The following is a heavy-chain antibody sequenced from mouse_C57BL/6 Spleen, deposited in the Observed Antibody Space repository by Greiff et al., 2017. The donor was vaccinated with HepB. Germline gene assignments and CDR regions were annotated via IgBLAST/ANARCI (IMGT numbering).Heavy chain of an antibody. CDR3: ARRHNYYGSSYYAMDY. CDR1: GYTFTSYW. Sequence: QVQLQQPGAELVKPGASVKLSCKASGYTFTSYWMHWVKQRPGQGLEWIGMIHPNSGSTNYNEKFKSKATLTVDKSSSTAYMQLSSLTSEDSAVYYCARRHNYYGSSYYAMDYWGQGTSVTVSS. D-gene: IGHD1-1*01. V-gene: IGHV1-64*01. CDR2: IHPNSGST. J-gene: IGHJ4*01.